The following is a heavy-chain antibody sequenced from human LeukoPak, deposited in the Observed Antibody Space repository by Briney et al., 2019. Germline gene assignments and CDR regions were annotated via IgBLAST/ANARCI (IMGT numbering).Heavy chain of an antibody. CDR3: ARRLSGRYCSSTSCPRRANSYYYYGMDV. CDR1: GGSFSGYY. J-gene: IGHJ6*02. Sequence: SETLSLTCAVYGGSFSGYYWSWIRQPPGKGLEWIGEINHSGSTNYNPSLKSRVTISVDTSKNQFSLKLSSVTAADTAVYYCARRLSGRYCSSTSCPRRANSYYYYGMDVWGQGTTVTVSS. V-gene: IGHV4-34*01. CDR2: INHSGST. D-gene: IGHD2-2*01.